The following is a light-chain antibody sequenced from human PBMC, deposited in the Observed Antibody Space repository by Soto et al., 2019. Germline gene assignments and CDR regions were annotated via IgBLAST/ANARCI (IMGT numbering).Light chain of an antibody. Sequence: QSVLTQPPSVSGAPGQRVTISCTGSSSNIGAGYDVHWYQQLPGTAPKLLIYGNSNRPSGVPDRLSGSKSGTSASLAITGLQAEDEADYYCQSYDSSIYVFGTGTKVTVL. CDR1: SSNIGAGYD. V-gene: IGLV1-40*01. CDR3: QSYDSSIYV. J-gene: IGLJ1*01. CDR2: GNS.